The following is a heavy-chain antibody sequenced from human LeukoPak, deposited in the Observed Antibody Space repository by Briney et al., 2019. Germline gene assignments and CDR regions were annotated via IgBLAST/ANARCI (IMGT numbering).Heavy chain of an antibody. V-gene: IGHV3-53*01. Sequence: GGSLRLSCAASGFTVSTNDMNWVRQATGKGLEWVSILYSGSSTYYADSVEGRFIVSRDSSKHTLSLQMNDLRAEDTAVYYCARVGDHFHWYLDLWGRGTLVTVSS. CDR1: GFTVSTND. D-gene: IGHD3-3*02. CDR2: LYSGSST. J-gene: IGHJ2*01. CDR3: ARVGDHFHWYLDL.